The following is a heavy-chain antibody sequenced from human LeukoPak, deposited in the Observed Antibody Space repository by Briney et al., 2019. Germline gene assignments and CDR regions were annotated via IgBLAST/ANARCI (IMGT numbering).Heavy chain of an antibody. J-gene: IGHJ4*02. Sequence: SETLSPTCTVSGGSVSNNHWSWIRQSTEKGLEWIGYAYDSGISNYNPSLESRVTLSVDTSKNQFSLRLTSVTAADTAVYFCARRAGTGTPVYFDYWGQGVLVTVSS. CDR1: GGSVSNNH. D-gene: IGHD6-19*01. V-gene: IGHV4-59*02. CDR3: ARRAGTGTPVYFDY. CDR2: AYDSGIS.